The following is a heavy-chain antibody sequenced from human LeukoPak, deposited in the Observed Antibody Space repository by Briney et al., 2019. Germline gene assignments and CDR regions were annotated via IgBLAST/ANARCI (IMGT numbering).Heavy chain of an antibody. V-gene: IGHV1-8*01. CDR3: ARLHSSGTIDY. J-gene: IGHJ4*02. CDR1: GYTLTSYD. CDR2: MNPNSGNT. D-gene: IGHD3-22*01. Sequence: ASVKVSCKASGYTLTSYDINWVRQATGQGIEWMGWMNPNSGNTGYAQKFQGRVTMTRNTSISTAYMELSSLRSEDTAVYYCARLHSSGTIDYWGQGTLVTVSS.